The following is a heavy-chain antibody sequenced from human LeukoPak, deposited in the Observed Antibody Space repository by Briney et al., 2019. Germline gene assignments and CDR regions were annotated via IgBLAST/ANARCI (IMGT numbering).Heavy chain of an antibody. CDR1: GYTFTGYY. CDR3: ARDVDYDSSGYC. J-gene: IGHJ3*01. Sequence: ASVKVSCKAPGYTFTGYYMHWVRQAPGQGLEWMGWINPNSGGTNYAQKFQGRVTMTTDTSTSTAYMELRSLRSDDTAVYYCARDVDYDSSGYCWGQGTMVTVSS. CDR2: INPNSGGT. D-gene: IGHD3-22*01. V-gene: IGHV1-2*02.